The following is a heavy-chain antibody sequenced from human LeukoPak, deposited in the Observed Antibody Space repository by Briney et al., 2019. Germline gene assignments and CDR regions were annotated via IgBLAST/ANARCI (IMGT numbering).Heavy chain of an antibody. CDR3: ARDAGYCGGGNCYSDDAIDY. V-gene: IGHV3-53*01. CDR1: GFTVSSNY. J-gene: IGHJ4*02. CDR2: IFSGGST. D-gene: IGHD2-15*01. Sequence: GESLRLSCAASGFTVSSNYMSWVRQAPGKGLEWVSIIFSGGSTYYADSVKGRFTISRENSKNTLYLQMNSLRAEDTAVYYCARDAGYCGGGNCYSDDAIDYRGQGTLVTVSS.